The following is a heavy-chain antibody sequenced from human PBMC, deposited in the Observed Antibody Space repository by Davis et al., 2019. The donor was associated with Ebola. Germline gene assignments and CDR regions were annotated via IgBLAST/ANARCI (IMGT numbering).Heavy chain of an antibody. Sequence: SETLSLTCTVSGGSISSGGYYWSWIRQHPGKGLKWIGEINHSGSTNYNPSLKSRVTISVDTSKNQFSLKLSSVTAADTAVYYCARGGAVAGPWGQGTLVTVSS. D-gene: IGHD6-19*01. CDR1: GGSISSGGYY. V-gene: IGHV4-39*07. CDR2: INHSGST. CDR3: ARGGAVAGP. J-gene: IGHJ4*02.